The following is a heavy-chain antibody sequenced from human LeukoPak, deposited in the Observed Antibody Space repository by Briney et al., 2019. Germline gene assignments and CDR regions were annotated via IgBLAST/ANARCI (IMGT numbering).Heavy chain of an antibody. Sequence: ASVQDSCQASTYTFPSYVISWVRPAPGQGLEWVGWISAYNGNTNYAQKLQGRVTMTTDTSTSTAYMELRSLRSDDTAVYYCARVSITRGHAFDIWGQGTMVTVSS. J-gene: IGHJ3*02. V-gene: IGHV1-18*01. CDR1: TYTFPSYV. CDR3: ARVSITRGHAFDI. CDR2: ISAYNGNT. D-gene: IGHD5-24*01.